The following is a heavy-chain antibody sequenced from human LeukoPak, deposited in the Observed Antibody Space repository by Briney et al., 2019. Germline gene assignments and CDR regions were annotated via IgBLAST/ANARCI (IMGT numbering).Heavy chain of an antibody. CDR3: ARAPHPQADWYFDL. CDR2: IYSGGST. V-gene: IGHV3-53*01. Sequence: GGSLRLSCAASGFTVSSNYMSWVRQAPGKGLEWVSVIYSGGSTYYADSVKGRFTISRDNAKNSLYLQMNSLRAEDTAVYYCARAPHPQADWYFDLWGRGTLVTVSS. D-gene: IGHD2-15*01. CDR1: GFTVSSNY. J-gene: IGHJ2*01.